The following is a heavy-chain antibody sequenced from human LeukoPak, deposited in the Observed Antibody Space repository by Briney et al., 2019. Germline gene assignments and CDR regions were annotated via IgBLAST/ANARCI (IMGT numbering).Heavy chain of an antibody. Sequence: GGSLRLSCTASGFTFGGYAMSWVRQAPGKGLEWVSSISAGSEDSYYADSVKGRFTISRDNSKSILYLQMNSLRADDTAVYYCARTIAQYSNTWLYYYYGLDVWGQGTTATVSS. V-gene: IGHV3-23*01. CDR1: GFTFGGYA. J-gene: IGHJ6*02. CDR2: ISAGSEDS. CDR3: ARTIAQYSNTWLYYYYGLDV. D-gene: IGHD1-7*01.